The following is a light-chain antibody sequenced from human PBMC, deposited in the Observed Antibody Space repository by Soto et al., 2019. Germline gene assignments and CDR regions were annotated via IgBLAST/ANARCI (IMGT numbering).Light chain of an antibody. Sequence: CPSVLSASVGDSVTITCRASQGISGYLAWYLSKSGKATKLLIYAASSLQSGVPSRFSGSGSGTDFALTISSLQPEDFAVEYYQQYNNWPPSTTFGQGTRLEN. CDR1: QGISGY. J-gene: IGKJ5*01. V-gene: IGKV1-9*01. CDR2: AAS. CDR3: QQYNNWPPSTT.